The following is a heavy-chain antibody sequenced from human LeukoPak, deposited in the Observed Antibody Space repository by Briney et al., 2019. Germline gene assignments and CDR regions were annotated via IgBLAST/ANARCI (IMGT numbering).Heavy chain of an antibody. Sequence: ASVKVSCKASGGTFSSYAISWVRQAPGQGRAWMGWINPNSGGTNYAQKFQGRVTMTRDTSISTAYMELSRRRSDDTAVYYCARMGLGIAAAGTARWFDPWGQGNLVTVSS. CDR2: INPNSGGT. CDR1: GGTFSSYA. J-gene: IGHJ5*02. CDR3: ARMGLGIAAAGTARWFDP. D-gene: IGHD6-13*01. V-gene: IGHV1-2*02.